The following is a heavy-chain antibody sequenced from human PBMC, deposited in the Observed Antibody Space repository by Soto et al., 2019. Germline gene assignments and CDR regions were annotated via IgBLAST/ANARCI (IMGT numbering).Heavy chain of an antibody. J-gene: IGHJ4*02. V-gene: IGHV1-18*01. D-gene: IGHD3-9*01. Sequence: ASVKVSCKASGYTFTSYGISWVRQAPGQGLVWMGWISAYNGNTNYAQKLQGRVTMTTDTSTSTAYMELRSLRSDDTAVYYCAREGDILTGYYYGSGFDYWGQGTLVTVSS. CDR1: GYTFTSYG. CDR3: AREGDILTGYYYGSGFDY. CDR2: ISAYNGNT.